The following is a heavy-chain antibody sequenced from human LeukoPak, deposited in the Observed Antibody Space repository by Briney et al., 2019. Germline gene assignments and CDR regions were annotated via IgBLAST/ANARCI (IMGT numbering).Heavy chain of an antibody. CDR3: AGVHSSGYLTFDY. D-gene: IGHD3-22*01. J-gene: IGHJ4*02. CDR1: GGSISSSSYY. CDR2: IYYSGST. V-gene: IGHV4-39*07. Sequence: SETLSLTCTVSGGSISSSSYYWGWIRQPPGKGLEWIGSIYYSGSTYYNPSLKSRVTISVDTSKNQFSLKLSSVTAADTAVYYCAGVHSSGYLTFDYWGQGTLVTVSS.